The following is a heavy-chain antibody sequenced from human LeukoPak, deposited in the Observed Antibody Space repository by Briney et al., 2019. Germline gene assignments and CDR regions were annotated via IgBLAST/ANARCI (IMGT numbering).Heavy chain of an antibody. CDR2: IRHNGNT. CDR1: GGSISSNPYY. D-gene: IGHD5-12*01. V-gene: IGHV4-30-2*01. Sequence: PSETLSLTCTVSGGSISSNPYYCSWIRQPPGKGLEWVGYIRHNGNTYYNPSLKSRVTISADRSRNQFSLNLSSVTAADTAVYYCMRGGIGYDSDYWGQEPWSPSPQ. CDR3: MRGGIGYDSDY. J-gene: IGHJ4*01.